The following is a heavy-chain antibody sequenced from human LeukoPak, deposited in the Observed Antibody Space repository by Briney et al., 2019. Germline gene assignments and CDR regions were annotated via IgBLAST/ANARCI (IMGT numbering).Heavy chain of an antibody. CDR2: ISSSSSYI. CDR1: GFTFSSYS. Sequence: PGGSLRLSCAASGFTFSSYSMNWVRQAPGKGLECVSSISSSSSYIYYADSVKGRFTISRDNAKNSLYLQMNSLRAEDTAVYYCARATYSGSYYSAFDIWGQGTMVTVSS. CDR3: ARATYSGSYYSAFDI. J-gene: IGHJ3*02. D-gene: IGHD1-26*01. V-gene: IGHV3-21*01.